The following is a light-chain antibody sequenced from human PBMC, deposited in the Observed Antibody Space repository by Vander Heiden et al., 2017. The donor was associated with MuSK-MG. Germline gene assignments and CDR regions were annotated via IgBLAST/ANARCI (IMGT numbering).Light chain of an antibody. V-gene: IGLV2-11*01. Sequence: QSALTQPRSVSGSPGQSVTISCTGTSSDVGNYNYVSWYLNPPGKAPKLLSYHVTERPSGVPDRFSGSKSGNTASLTISGLQAEDEADDDGCSYAGSTSPGRYNFFFGTGTRLTVL. J-gene: IGLJ1*01. CDR1: SSDVGNYNY. CDR3: CSYAGSTSPGRYNFF. CDR2: HVT.